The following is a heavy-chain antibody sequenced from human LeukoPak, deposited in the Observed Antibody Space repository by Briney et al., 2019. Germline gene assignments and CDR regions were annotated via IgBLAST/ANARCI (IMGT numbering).Heavy chain of an antibody. Sequence: SVKVSCKASGGTFSSYAISWVRQAPGQGLEWMGGITPIFGTANYAQKFQGSVTITADESTSTAYMELSSLRSEDTAVYYCARDGVKYSSSSHFDYWGQGTLVTVSS. CDR1: GGTFSSYA. CDR2: ITPIFGTA. D-gene: IGHD6-6*01. J-gene: IGHJ4*02. CDR3: ARDGVKYSSSSHFDY. V-gene: IGHV1-69*13.